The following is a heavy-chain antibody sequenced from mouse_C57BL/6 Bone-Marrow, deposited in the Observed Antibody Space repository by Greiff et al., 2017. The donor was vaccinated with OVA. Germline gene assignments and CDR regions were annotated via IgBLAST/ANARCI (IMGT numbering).Heavy chain of an antibody. D-gene: IGHD2-2*01. V-gene: IGHV14-4*01. J-gene: IGHJ3*01. CDR3: TLYYGSAWFAY. CDR2: IDPENGDT. Sequence: VQLQQSGAELVRPGASVKLSCTASGFNIKDDYMHWVKQRPEQGLEWIGWIDPENGDTEYASKFQGKATITADTSSNTAYLQLSSLTSEDTAVYYCTLYYGSAWFAYGGQGTLVTVSA. CDR1: GFNIKDDY.